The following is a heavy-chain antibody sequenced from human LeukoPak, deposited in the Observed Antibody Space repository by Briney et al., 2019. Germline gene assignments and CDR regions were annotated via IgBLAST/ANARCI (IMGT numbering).Heavy chain of an antibody. V-gene: IGHV3-9*01. D-gene: IGHD3-10*01. Sequence: PGRSLRLSCAASGFTFDDYAMRWVRQAPGKGLEWSSGISWNSGSIGYADSVKGRFTISRDNSKNTLYLQMNSLRAEDTAVYYCARDLLLWFGECYGMDVWGQGTTVTVSS. CDR3: ARDLLLWFGECYGMDV. CDR2: ISWNSGSI. J-gene: IGHJ6*02. CDR1: GFTFDDYA.